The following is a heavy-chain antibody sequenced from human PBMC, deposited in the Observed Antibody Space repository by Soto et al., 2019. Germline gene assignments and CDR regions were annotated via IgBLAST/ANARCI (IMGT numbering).Heavy chain of an antibody. V-gene: IGHV1-3*01. CDR3: ARDRKAAAGFYYYMDV. CDR2: INAGNGNT. J-gene: IGHJ6*03. Sequence: QVQLVQSGAEVKKPGASVKVSCKASGYTFTSYAMHWVRQAPGQRLEWMGWINAGNGNTKYSQKFQGRVTITRDTSASTADMELSSLRSEDTAVYYCARDRKAAAGFYYYMDVWGKGTTVTVSS. CDR1: GYTFTSYA. D-gene: IGHD6-13*01.